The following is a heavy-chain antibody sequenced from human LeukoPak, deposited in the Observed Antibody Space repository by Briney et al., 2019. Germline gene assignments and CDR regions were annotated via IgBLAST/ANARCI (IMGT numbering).Heavy chain of an antibody. D-gene: IGHD3-10*01. V-gene: IGHV1-69*13. CDR2: IIPIFGTA. CDR3: ARGTTPMVRVYYFDY. CDR1: GGTFSSYA. Sequence: SVKVSCKASGGTFSSYAISWVRQAPGQGLEWMGGIIPIFGTANYAQKFQGRVTITADESASTAYMELSSLRSEDTAVYYCARGTTPMVRVYYFDYWGRGTLVTVPS. J-gene: IGHJ4*02.